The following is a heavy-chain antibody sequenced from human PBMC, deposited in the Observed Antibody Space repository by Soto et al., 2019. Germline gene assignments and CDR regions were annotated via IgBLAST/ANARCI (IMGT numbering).Heavy chain of an antibody. CDR1: GYSFTSYW. J-gene: IGHJ3*02. D-gene: IGHD3-3*01. V-gene: IGHV5-51*01. Sequence: PGESLKISCKGSGYSFTSYWIGWVRQMPGKGLEWMGIIYPGDSDTRYSPSFQGQVTISADKSISTAYLQWSSLKASDTAMYYCARCGSTYDFGVAFDIWGQGTMVTVSS. CDR3: ARCGSTYDFGVAFDI. CDR2: IYPGDSDT.